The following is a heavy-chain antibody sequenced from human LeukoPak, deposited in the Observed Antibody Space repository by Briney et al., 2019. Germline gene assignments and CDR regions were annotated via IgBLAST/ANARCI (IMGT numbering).Heavy chain of an antibody. V-gene: IGHV1-69*05. J-gene: IGHJ6*03. Sequence: SVKVSCKASRGTFSSYAISWVRQAPGQGLEWMGGIIPIFGKANYAQKFQGRVTITRNTSISTAYMELSSLRSEDTAVYYCARGSSSWNYYYYYMDVWGKGTTVTVSS. CDR1: RGTFSSYA. D-gene: IGHD6-13*01. CDR3: ARGSSSWNYYYYYMDV. CDR2: IIPIFGKA.